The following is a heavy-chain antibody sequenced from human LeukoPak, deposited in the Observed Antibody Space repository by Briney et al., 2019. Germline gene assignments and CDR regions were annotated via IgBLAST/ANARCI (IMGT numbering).Heavy chain of an antibody. Sequence: GGSLRLSCAASGFTFSSYGMHWVRQAPGKGLEWVAVIWYDGSNKYYADSVKGRFTISRDNPKNTLYLQMNSLRAEDTAVYYCARDRYCSSTSCYGSSGLLDYWGQGTLVTVSS. D-gene: IGHD2-2*01. CDR1: GFTFSSYG. CDR3: ARDRYCSSTSCYGSSGLLDY. V-gene: IGHV3-33*01. CDR2: IWYDGSNK. J-gene: IGHJ4*02.